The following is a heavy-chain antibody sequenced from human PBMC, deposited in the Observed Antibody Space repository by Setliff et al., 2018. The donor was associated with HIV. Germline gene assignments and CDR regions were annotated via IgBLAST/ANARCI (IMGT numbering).Heavy chain of an antibody. V-gene: IGHV4-31*03. CDR1: GGSISRSSYF. D-gene: IGHD3-10*01. CDR2: IYYNGRVSYSEKT. CDR3: ARSLDYSGSGSYYVGWFDL. Sequence: SETLSLTCTVSGGSISRSSYFWTWIRQRPGQGLEWIGYIYYNGRVSYSEKTYYSPSLKSRVTISVDSSKNQFSLKLSSVTAADTAVYYCARSLDYSGSGSYYVGWFDLWGQGIPVTVSS. J-gene: IGHJ5*02.